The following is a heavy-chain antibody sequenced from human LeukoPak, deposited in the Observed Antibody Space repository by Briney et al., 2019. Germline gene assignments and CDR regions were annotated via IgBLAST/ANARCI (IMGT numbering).Heavy chain of an antibody. Sequence: NPSETLSLTCTVSGGSISSSSYYWGWIRQPPGKGLEWIGSIYYSGSTYYNPSLKSRVTISVDTSKNQFSLKLSSVTATDTAVYYCARDGGGSYYYFDYWGQGTLVTVSS. D-gene: IGHD1-26*01. CDR3: ARDGGGSYYYFDY. CDR2: IYYSGST. V-gene: IGHV4-39*07. J-gene: IGHJ4*02. CDR1: GGSISSSSYY.